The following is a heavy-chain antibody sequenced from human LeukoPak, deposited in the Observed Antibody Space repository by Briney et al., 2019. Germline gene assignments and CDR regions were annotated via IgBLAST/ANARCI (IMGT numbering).Heavy chain of an antibody. J-gene: IGHJ5*02. Sequence: GGSLRLSCAASGFTVRNNHMSWVRQAPGKGLEWVSVIDSRDNAYHADSVKGRFTISRHTSKNTPYLQMNSLRAEDTAVYYCARESTPLRGAFDPWGPGTLVTVSS. CDR1: GFTVRNNH. V-gene: IGHV3-53*04. CDR2: IDSRDNA. D-gene: IGHD5-24*01. CDR3: ARESTPLRGAFDP.